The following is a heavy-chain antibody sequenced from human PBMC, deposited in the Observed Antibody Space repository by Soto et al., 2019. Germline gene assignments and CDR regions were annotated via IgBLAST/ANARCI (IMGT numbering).Heavy chain of an antibody. D-gene: IGHD2-15*01. CDR2: VSGSGSSA. CDR1: GFTFSNYA. Sequence: GGSLRLSCAVSGFTFSNYAMSWVRQAPGKGLEWVSAVSGSGSSAYYADSVKGRFTISRDNSKNTLYLQMNSLRAEDTAVYYCARRSPSWAFDIWGQGTMVTVSS. CDR3: ARRSPSWAFDI. J-gene: IGHJ3*02. V-gene: IGHV3-23*01.